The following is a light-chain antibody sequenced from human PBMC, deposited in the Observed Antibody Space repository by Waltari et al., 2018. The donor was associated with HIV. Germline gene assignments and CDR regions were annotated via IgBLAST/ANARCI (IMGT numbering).Light chain of an antibody. Sequence: QSALPQPAAVSGSPGQSITISCTADTRAICIYDLVSWSQKYPDKAPRLIMFGVNTRPSGISNRFSGSKSGNTASLTISALQGDDEADYYCSSYTDSDSLLFGGGTKLTVL. J-gene: IGLJ2*01. CDR2: GVN. CDR3: SSYTDSDSLL. CDR1: TRAICIYDL. V-gene: IGLV2-14*01.